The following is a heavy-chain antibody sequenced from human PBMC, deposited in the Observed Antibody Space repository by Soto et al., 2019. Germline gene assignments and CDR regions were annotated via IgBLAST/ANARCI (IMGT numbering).Heavy chain of an antibody. V-gene: IGHV1-69*04. CDR3: ARESPYNDAAFDI. Sequence: ASVKVSCKASGGTFSSYTISWVRQAPGQGLEWMGRIIPILGIANYAQKFQGRVTITADKSTSTAYMELSSLRSEDTAVYYCARESPYNDAAFDIWGQGTMVTVS. CDR2: IIPILGIA. J-gene: IGHJ3*02. CDR1: GGTFSSYT. D-gene: IGHD3-22*01.